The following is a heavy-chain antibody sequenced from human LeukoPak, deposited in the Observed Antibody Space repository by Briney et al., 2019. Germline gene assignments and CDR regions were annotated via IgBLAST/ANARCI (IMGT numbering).Heavy chain of an antibody. J-gene: IGHJ3*02. D-gene: IGHD1-26*01. Sequence: GGSLRLSCAASGFTFSSYGMTWVRQAPGKGLEWVSYISSSSSTIYYADSVKSRFTISRDNSKNTLYLQMNSLRAEDTAVYYCESGSDAFDIWGQGTMVTVSS. CDR2: ISSSSSTI. V-gene: IGHV3-48*01. CDR1: GFTFSSYG. CDR3: ESGSDAFDI.